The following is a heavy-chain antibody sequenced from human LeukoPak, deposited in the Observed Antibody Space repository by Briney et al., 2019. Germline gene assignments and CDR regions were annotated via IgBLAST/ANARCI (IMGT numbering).Heavy chain of an antibody. CDR2: ISAYNGNT. V-gene: IGHV1-18*01. CDR3: ARVIKTVGVVYYYYYYMDV. J-gene: IGHJ6*03. Sequence: ASVKVSCKASGYTFTSYGISWVRQAPGQGLEWMGWISAYNGNTNYAQKLQGRVTMTTDTSTSTAYMKLRSLRSDDTAVYYCARVIKTVGVVYYYYYYMDVWGKGTTVTVSS. CDR1: GYTFTSYG. D-gene: IGHD1-26*01.